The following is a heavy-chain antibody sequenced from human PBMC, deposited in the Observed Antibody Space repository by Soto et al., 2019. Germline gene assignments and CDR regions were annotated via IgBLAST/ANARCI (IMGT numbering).Heavy chain of an antibody. V-gene: IGHV3-23*01. CDR2: ISCCGGST. Sequence: PGGSLRLSCEASGFNFKKFAMGWVRQAPGEGLEWVSGISCCGGSTFYADSVKGRFSLARDDSKNTLSLKLNSLRVEDTAHYYCAKANGEQWLINHLDKWGPGTQVTVXS. CDR3: AKANGEQWLINHLDK. D-gene: IGHD6-19*01. J-gene: IGHJ4*02. CDR1: GFNFKKFA.